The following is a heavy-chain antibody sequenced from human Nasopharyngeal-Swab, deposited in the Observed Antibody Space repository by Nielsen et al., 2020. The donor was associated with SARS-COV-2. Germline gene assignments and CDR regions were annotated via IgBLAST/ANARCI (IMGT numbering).Heavy chain of an antibody. J-gene: IGHJ4*02. CDR1: GFTFSSYS. D-gene: IGHD1-26*01. Sequence: GESLKISCAASGFTFSSYSMNWVRQAPGKGLEWVSSITSSSSYINYADSAKGRFTISRDNAKNSLNLQMNSLRAEDTAVYYCARLKRGAIDYWGQGTLVTVSS. V-gene: IGHV3-21*04. CDR3: ARLKRGAIDY. CDR2: ITSSSSYI.